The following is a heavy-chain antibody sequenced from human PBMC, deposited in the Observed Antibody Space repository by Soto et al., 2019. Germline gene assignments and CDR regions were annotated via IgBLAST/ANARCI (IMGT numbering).Heavy chain of an antibody. J-gene: IGHJ5*02. CDR3: AREIEDIVVVPAANPGTLSNWFDP. CDR1: GGTFSSYT. CDR2: IIPILGIA. V-gene: IGHV1-69*02. D-gene: IGHD2-2*01. Sequence: GASVKVSCKASGGTFSSYTISWVRQAPGQGLEWMGRIIPILGIANYAQKFQGRVTITADKSTSTAYMELSSLRSEDTAVYYCAREIEDIVVVPAANPGTLSNWFDPWGQGTLVTVSS.